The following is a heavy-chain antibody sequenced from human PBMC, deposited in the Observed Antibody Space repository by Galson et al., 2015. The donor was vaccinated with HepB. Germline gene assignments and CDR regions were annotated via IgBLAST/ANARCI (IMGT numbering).Heavy chain of an antibody. J-gene: IGHJ4*02. V-gene: IGHV2-70*01. CDR3: ARYNEGGTPGEFDY. D-gene: IGHD1-14*01. Sequence: PALVKPTQTLTLTCTFSGFPLSTSGMCVSWIRQPPGKALEWLALIDWDDDKYYSTSLKTRLTIPKDTSKNQVVLTMTNMDPVDSATYYCARYNEGGTPGEFDYWGQGTLVTVSS. CDR2: IDWDDDK. CDR1: GFPLSTSGMC.